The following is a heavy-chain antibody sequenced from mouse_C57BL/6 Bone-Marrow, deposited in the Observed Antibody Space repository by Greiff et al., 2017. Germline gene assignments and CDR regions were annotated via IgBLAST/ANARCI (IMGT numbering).Heavy chain of an antibody. Sequence: EVQLQQSVAELVRPGASVKLSCTASGFNIKNTYMHWVKQRPEQGLEWIGRIDPANGNTKDAPNVPGKATITADTSSNTAYLQLSSLTTEDTAIYYWAPSLHDGDCDYWGQGTTHTVSS. CDR1: GFNIKNTY. V-gene: IGHV14-3*01. J-gene: IGHJ2*01. CDR2: IDPANGNT. D-gene: IGHD2-3*01. CDR3: APSLHDGDCDY.